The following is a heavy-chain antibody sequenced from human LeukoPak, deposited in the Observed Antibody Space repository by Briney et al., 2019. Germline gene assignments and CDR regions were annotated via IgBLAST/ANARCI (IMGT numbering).Heavy chain of an antibody. Sequence: SETLSLTCTVSGGSISSYYWSWIRQPPGKGLEWIGYIYYSGSTNYNPSLRSRVTISVDTSKNQFSLKLSSVTAADTAVYYCAGVGVTRGLAYAFDIWGQGTMVTVSS. J-gene: IGHJ3*02. CDR2: IYYSGST. V-gene: IGHV4-59*01. D-gene: IGHD3-10*01. CDR1: GGSISSYY. CDR3: AGVGVTRGLAYAFDI.